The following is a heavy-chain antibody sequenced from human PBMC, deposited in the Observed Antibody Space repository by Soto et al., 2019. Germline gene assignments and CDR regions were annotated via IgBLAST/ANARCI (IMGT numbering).Heavy chain of an antibody. D-gene: IGHD5-18*01. CDR2: IFHTGST. CDR1: GGSISSDYW. V-gene: IGHV4-4*02. J-gene: IGHJ6*02. CDR3: ARGMQIWSQVYYGMDV. Sequence: QVQLQESGPGVVKPSGTLSLTCGVSGGSISSDYWWAWVRQSPGRGLEWIGEIFHTGSTHHNPSLESRVTMSVDISNNQFSLNLKSATAADTAVYYCARGMQIWSQVYYGMDVWGQGTTVTGSS.